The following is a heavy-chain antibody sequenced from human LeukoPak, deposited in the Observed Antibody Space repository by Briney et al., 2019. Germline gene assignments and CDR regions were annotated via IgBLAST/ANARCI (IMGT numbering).Heavy chain of an antibody. CDR1: GFTFSSYA. CDR3: ARVQGDYGDYVGFDY. V-gene: IGHV3-30*04. CDR2: VSYDGSNK. J-gene: IGHJ4*02. Sequence: GRSLRLSCAASGFTFSSYAMHWVRQAPGKGLEWVAVVSYDGSNKYYADSVKGRFTISRDNSKNTLYLQMNSLRAEDTAVYYCARVQGDYGDYVGFDYWGQGTLVTVSS. D-gene: IGHD4-17*01.